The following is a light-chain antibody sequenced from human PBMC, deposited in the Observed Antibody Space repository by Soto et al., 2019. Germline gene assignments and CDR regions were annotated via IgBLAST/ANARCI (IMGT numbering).Light chain of an antibody. CDR3: CSYAGSSTFV. V-gene: IGLV2-23*01. CDR2: EGN. J-gene: IGLJ7*01. CDR1: SSDVGGHNY. Sequence: QSALTQPASVSGSPGQSITISCTGTSSDVGGHNYVSWYQQHPGKAPKNMIYEGNKRPSGVSNRFSGPKSGNTASLTISGLQAEDEADYYCCSYAGSSTFVFGGGTQLTVL.